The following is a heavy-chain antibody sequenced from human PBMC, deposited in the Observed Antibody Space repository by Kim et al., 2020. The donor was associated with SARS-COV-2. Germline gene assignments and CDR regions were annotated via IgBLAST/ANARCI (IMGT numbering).Heavy chain of an antibody. V-gene: IGHV4-31*03. CDR3: ARGGLWWDV. CDR1: GGSINNNDQY. J-gene: IGHJ6*02. Sequence: SETLSLTCSVSGGSINNNDQYWTWIRQHPGKGLEWIGYIHHSGVTFYNPSLKSRVSISVDPSENQVSLKVDSVTAADTAVYYCARGGLWWDVWGQGTTVTVSS. CDR2: IHHSGVT. D-gene: IGHD2-21*01.